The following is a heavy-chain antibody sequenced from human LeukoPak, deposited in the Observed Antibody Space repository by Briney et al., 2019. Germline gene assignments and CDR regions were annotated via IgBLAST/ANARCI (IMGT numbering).Heavy chain of an antibody. CDR3: ARDRSYGPSGYYYGMDV. Sequence: SETLSLTCTVSGGSISSYYWSWIRQPPGKGLEWIGYIYYSGSTNYNPSLKSRVTISVDTSKNQFSLKLNSVTAADTAVYYCARDRSYGPSGYYYGMDVWGQGTTVTVSS. J-gene: IGHJ6*02. V-gene: IGHV4-59*01. D-gene: IGHD5-18*01. CDR2: IYYSGST. CDR1: GGSISSYY.